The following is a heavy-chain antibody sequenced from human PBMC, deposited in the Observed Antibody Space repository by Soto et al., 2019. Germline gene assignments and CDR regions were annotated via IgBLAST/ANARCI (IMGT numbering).Heavy chain of an antibody. CDR1: GYTSTSYY. CDR2: INPTGGST. D-gene: IGHD3-10*01. J-gene: IGHJ6*02. V-gene: IGHV1-46*01. Sequence: QMRLVQSGAEVKEPGASMKVSCKASGYTSTSYYLHWVRQAPGQGPEWMGVINPTGGSTSYAQNFQGRVAMTRDTSTSTVFMELSSLRSDDTAVYYCARAAYGLIALAYGMDVWGQGTSVTVSS. CDR3: ARAAYGLIALAYGMDV.